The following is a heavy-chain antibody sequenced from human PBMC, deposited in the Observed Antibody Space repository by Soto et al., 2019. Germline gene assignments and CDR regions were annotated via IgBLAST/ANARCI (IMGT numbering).Heavy chain of an antibody. CDR3: ARYDYGDWFDP. CDR2: IYYSGST. J-gene: IGHJ5*02. V-gene: IGHV4-59*01. Sequence: SETLSFTCTVSGGSISSYYWSWIRQPPGKGLEWIGYIYYSGSTNYNPSLKSRVTISVDTSKNQFSLKLSSVTAADTAVYYCARYDYGDWFDPWGQGTLVTVSS. CDR1: GGSISSYY. D-gene: IGHD4-17*01.